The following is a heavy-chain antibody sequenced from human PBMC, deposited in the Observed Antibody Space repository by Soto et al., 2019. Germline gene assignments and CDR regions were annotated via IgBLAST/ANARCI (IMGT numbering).Heavy chain of an antibody. Sequence: GGSLRLSCAASGFTFSSYDMHWVRQATGKGLEWVSAIGTAGDTYYPGSVKGRFTISRENAKNSLYLQMNSLRAGDTAVYYCARRLPSRYYLDYWGQGTLVTVSP. V-gene: IGHV3-13*01. D-gene: IGHD6-13*01. CDR1: GFTFSSYD. J-gene: IGHJ4*02. CDR2: IGTAGDT. CDR3: ARRLPSRYYLDY.